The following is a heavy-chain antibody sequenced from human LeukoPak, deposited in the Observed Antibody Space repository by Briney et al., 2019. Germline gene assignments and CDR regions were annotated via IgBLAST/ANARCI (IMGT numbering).Heavy chain of an antibody. CDR2: ISYDGSNK. V-gene: IGHV3-30*18. CDR1: GFTFSSYG. D-gene: IGHD6-13*01. J-gene: IGHJ5*02. CDR3: AKGQQLHNWFDP. Sequence: PGGSLRLSCAASGFTFSSYGMHWVRQAPGKGLEWVAVISYDGSNKYYADSVKGRFTISRDNSKNTLYLQMNSLRAEDTAVYYCAKGQQLHNWFDPWGQGTLVTVSS.